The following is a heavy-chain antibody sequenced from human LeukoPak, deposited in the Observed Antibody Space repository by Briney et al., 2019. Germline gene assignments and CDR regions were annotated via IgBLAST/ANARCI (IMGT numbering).Heavy chain of an antibody. CDR1: GGSISSYY. Sequence: SETLSLTCTVSGGSISSYYWSWIRQPAGKGLEWIGRIYTSGSTNYNPSLKSRVTMSVDTSKNQLSLKLSSVTAADTAVYYCARXAVAGTLFDYWGQGTLVTVSS. J-gene: IGHJ4*02. CDR2: IYTSGST. CDR3: ARXAVAGTLFDY. V-gene: IGHV4-4*07. D-gene: IGHD6-19*01.